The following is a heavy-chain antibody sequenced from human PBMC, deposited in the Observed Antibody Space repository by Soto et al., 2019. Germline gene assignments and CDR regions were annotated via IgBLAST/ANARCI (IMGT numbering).Heavy chain of an antibody. Sequence: GSLRLSCAASGFTFNIYGMHWVRQVPGNGLEWVAFISYDSTKTYYADSVKGRFTISRDNSNSALYVQMNSLTGEDTAVYYCARTRSAWSDFHYYSLDVWGQGTTVTVSS. D-gene: IGHD1-26*01. CDR3: ARTRSAWSDFHYYSLDV. CDR1: GFTFNIYG. J-gene: IGHJ6*02. CDR2: ISYDSTKT. V-gene: IGHV3-30*03.